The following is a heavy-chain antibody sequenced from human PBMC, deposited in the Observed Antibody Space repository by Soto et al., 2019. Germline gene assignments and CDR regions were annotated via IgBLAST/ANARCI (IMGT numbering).Heavy chain of an antibody. V-gene: IGHV4-39*01. J-gene: IGHJ4*02. Sequence: SETLSLTCTVSGGSISSSSYYWGWIRQPPGKGLECIGTINYSGDTYYSASLKSRVSISVDTSKNQFSLNLSSVTAADTAMYYCARQDRGSSSYYYLDFWGQGTLVTVSS. CDR3: ARQDRGSSSYYYLDF. D-gene: IGHD4-4*01. CDR2: INYSGDT. CDR1: GGSISSSSYY.